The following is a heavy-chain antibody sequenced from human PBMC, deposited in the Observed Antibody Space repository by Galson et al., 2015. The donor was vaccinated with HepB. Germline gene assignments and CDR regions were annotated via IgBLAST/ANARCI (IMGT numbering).Heavy chain of an antibody. CDR2: ISSSSSPI. J-gene: IGHJ4*02. D-gene: IGHD4-17*01. Sequence: SLRLSCAASGFTFSTYSMNWVRQAPGKGLKWVSYISSSSSPIFYADPVKGRFTISRDNAKNSLYLQMNSLRDEDTAVYYCARDSTTVTQGALDYWGQGTLATVSS. CDR1: GFTFSTYS. V-gene: IGHV3-48*02. CDR3: ARDSTTVTQGALDY.